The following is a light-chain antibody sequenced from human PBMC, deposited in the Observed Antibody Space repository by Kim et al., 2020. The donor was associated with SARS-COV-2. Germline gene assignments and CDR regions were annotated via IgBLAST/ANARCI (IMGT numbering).Light chain of an antibody. Sequence: SLSVADTVTITGRASQGIRNAIDLYQKQPGKATALLFLDAASLPSCVPVRASGSLAGKDFTLTISSLQTEDFVITYCIQVSSYPFIFGQGTKLEL. J-gene: IGKJ2*01. CDR2: DAA. CDR3: IQVSSYPFI. V-gene: IGKV1-6*01. CDR1: QGIRNA.